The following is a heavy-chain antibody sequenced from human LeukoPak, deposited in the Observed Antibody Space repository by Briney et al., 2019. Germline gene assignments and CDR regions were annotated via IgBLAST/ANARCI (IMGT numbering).Heavy chain of an antibody. Sequence: PSETLSLTCAVYGGSFSGYYWSWIRQPPGKGLEWIGEINHSGSTNYNPSLKSRVTISVDTSKNQFSLKLSSVTAADTAVYYCARGVVITFGGAVDYWGQGTLVTVSS. D-gene: IGHD3-16*01. CDR2: INHSGST. J-gene: IGHJ4*02. CDR1: GGSFSGYY. V-gene: IGHV4-34*01. CDR3: ARGVVITFGGAVDY.